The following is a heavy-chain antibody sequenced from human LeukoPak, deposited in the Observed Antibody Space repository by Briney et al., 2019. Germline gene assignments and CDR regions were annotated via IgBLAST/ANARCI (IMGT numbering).Heavy chain of an antibody. CDR2: INHSGST. V-gene: IGHV4-39*07. Sequence: SETLSLTCTVPGGSITSSSYYWSWIRQPPGKGLEWIGEINHSGSTNYNPSLKSRVTISVDTSKNQFSLKLSSVTAADTAVYYCVRVGAAASVDYWGQGTLVTVSS. D-gene: IGHD6-13*01. CDR1: GGSITSSSYY. J-gene: IGHJ4*02. CDR3: VRVGAAASVDY.